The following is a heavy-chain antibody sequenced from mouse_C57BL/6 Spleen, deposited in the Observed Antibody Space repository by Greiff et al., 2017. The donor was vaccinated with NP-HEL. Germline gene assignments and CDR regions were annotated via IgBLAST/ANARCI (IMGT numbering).Heavy chain of an antibody. Sequence: VQLQQSGAELVKPGASVKLSCKASGYTFTSYWMHWVKQRPGQGLEWIGMIHPNSGSTNYNEKFKSKATLTVDKSSSTAYMQLSSLTSEDSAVYYCAGDHYDGFAYWGQGTLVTVSA. CDR1: GYTFTSYW. V-gene: IGHV1-64*01. J-gene: IGHJ3*01. D-gene: IGHD2-4*01. CDR2: IHPNSGST. CDR3: AGDHYDGFAY.